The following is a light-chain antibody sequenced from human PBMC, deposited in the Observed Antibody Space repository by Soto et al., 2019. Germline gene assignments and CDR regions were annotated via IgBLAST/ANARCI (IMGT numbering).Light chain of an antibody. J-gene: IGLJ3*02. CDR2: EVR. CDR3: SAYAARSTLV. CDR1: MRDVGAYNL. V-gene: IGLV2-14*01. Sequence: QSALTQPASVSGSAGQSITISCSGTMRDVGAYNLVSWYQQHPGTAPKLIIYEVRNRPSGISSRFSGSRSGNTASLTISGLQSEVEGDYYSSAYAARSTLVFGGGTKVTVL.